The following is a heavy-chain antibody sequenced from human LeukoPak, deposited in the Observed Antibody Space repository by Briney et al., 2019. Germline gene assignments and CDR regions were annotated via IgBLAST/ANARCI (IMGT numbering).Heavy chain of an antibody. Sequence: ASVKVSCNTSGYSFTNYHMHLVRLAPGQGLEWMGHIYPNTGGTSYAQRFQGRVTMTSDTSVSKVYMELSSLISEDTAAYYCARENWYYDYWGQGTVVSVSS. J-gene: IGHJ4*02. CDR3: ARENWYYDY. V-gene: IGHV1-2*06. CDR1: GYSFTNYH. D-gene: IGHD1-7*01. CDR2: IYPNTGGT.